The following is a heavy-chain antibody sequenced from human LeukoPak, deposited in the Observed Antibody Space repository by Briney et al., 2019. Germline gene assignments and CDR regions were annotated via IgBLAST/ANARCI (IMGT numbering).Heavy chain of an antibody. CDR3: ARGGYYDLNWFDP. CDR2: MNPNRGNT. Sequence: GSVQDSCKASRYISTSYDINWVRQPAGQGLEWMGWMNPNRGNTGYAHKLQGRVTMNRNTSIRTAYMELSSLRSEDTAVYYCARGGYYDLNWFDPWGQGTLVTVSS. D-gene: IGHD3-3*01. CDR1: RYISTSYD. J-gene: IGHJ5*02. V-gene: IGHV1-8*01.